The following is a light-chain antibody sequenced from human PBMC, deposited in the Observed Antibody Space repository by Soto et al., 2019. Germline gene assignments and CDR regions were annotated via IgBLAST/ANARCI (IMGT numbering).Light chain of an antibody. V-gene: IGLV2-23*01. CDR2: EGS. CDR3: SSYAGSSTYYV. CDR1: SSDVGSYNL. J-gene: IGLJ1*01. Sequence: QSVLTQPASVSGSPGQSITISCTGTSSDVGSYNLVSWYQQHPGKAPKLMIYEGSKRPSGVSNRFSGSKSGNTASLTISGLQAEDEADYYCSSYAGSSTYYVFGTGTKVTVL.